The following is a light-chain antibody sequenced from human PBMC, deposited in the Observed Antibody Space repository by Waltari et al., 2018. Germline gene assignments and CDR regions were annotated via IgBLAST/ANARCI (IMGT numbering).Light chain of an antibody. J-gene: IGLJ3*02. Sequence: QSALTQPASVSGYPVQSITISCTGTSSDVGFYNYVSWYQQHPGKAPKLILYDGFERPSGVSNRCSGSQSGNSPSLPISGLQAEDEADYYCNAYAGSSSWVFGGGTKLTVL. CDR1: SSDVGFYNY. CDR3: NAYAGSSSWV. V-gene: IGLV2-14*01. CDR2: DGF.